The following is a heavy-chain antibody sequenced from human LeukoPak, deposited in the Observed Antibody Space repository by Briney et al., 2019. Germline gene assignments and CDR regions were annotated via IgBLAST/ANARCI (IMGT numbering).Heavy chain of an antibody. J-gene: IGHJ4*02. CDR1: GFTFSSYG. CDR3: AKGMGSAGGLYYFDY. D-gene: IGHD3-16*01. Sequence: PGGSLRLSCAASGFTFSSYGMHWVRQAPGKGLEWVAVISYDGSNKYYADSVKGRFTISRDNSKNTLYLQMNSLRAEDTAVYCCAKGMGSAGGLYYFDYWGQGTLVTVSS. V-gene: IGHV3-30*18. CDR2: ISYDGSNK.